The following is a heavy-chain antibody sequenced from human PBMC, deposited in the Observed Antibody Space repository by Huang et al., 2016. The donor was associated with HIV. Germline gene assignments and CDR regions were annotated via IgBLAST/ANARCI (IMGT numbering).Heavy chain of an antibody. CDR2: ISAYMGHA. D-gene: IGHD3-9*01. V-gene: IGHV1-18*01. J-gene: IGHJ4*02. Sequence: QIQLVQSGPEVKKPGASVKVACKASGYTFTSYGISWVRQAPGQGLEWLGWISAYMGHATLAKKVQGRVTMTRDTSTNTAYMELKSLRSDDTSVYYCARITLTGYFDYWGQGTLVTVSS. CDR3: ARITLTGYFDY. CDR1: GYTFTSYG.